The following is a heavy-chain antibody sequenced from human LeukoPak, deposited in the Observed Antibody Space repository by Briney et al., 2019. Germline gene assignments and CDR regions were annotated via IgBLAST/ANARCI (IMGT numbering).Heavy chain of an antibody. V-gene: IGHV1-2*04. Sequence: ASVKVSCKASGYTFTGYYMHWVRQAPGQGPEWMGWINPNSGGTNYAQKFQGWVTMTRDTSISTAYMELSRLRSDDTAVYYCARAYYDFWSGYYQGHYYYYGMDVWGQGTTVTVSS. CDR1: GYTFTGYY. CDR2: INPNSGGT. CDR3: ARAYYDFWSGYYQGHYYYYGMDV. J-gene: IGHJ6*02. D-gene: IGHD3-3*01.